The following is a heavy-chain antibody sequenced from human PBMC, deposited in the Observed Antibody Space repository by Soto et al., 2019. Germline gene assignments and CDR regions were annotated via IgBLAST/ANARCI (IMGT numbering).Heavy chain of an antibody. J-gene: IGHJ6*02. CDR2: ISSSSSYI. CDR1: GFTFSSYS. CDR3: ARVGYNWNPDYYYYYGMDV. D-gene: IGHD1-20*01. V-gene: IGHV3-21*04. Sequence: PGGSLRLSCAASGFTFSSYSMNWVRQAPGKGLERVSSISSSSSYIYYADSVKGRFTISRDNSKNTLYLQMNSLRAEDTAVYYCARVGYNWNPDYYYYYGMDVWGQGTTVTVSS.